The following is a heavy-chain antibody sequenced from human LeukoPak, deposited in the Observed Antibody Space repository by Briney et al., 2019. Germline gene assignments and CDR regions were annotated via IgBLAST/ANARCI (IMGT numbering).Heavy chain of an antibody. Sequence: SVKVSCKASGGTFSSYAISWVRQAPGQGLEWMGGIIPIFGTANYAQKFQGRVTITADESTSTAYMELSSLRPEDTAVYYCASSGYSYGITGYYYYGMDVWGQGTTVTVSS. CDR2: IIPIFGTA. J-gene: IGHJ6*02. D-gene: IGHD5-18*01. CDR3: ASSGYSYGITGYYYYGMDV. CDR1: GGTFSSYA. V-gene: IGHV1-69*13.